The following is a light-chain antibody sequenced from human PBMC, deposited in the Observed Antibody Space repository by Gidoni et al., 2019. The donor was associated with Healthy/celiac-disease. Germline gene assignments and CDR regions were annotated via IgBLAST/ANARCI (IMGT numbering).Light chain of an antibody. CDR1: ALPKQY. V-gene: IGLV3-25*03. Sequence: SYELTQPPSESVSPGQTARIPCSGDALPKQYAYWYQQKPGQAPVLVISKDLEGPSGIPDRFSGSSSGTTVTLTIRGVQAEDEADYYCQSADSSGTYEVFGGGTKLTVL. CDR3: QSADSSGTYEV. J-gene: IGLJ2*01. CDR2: KDL.